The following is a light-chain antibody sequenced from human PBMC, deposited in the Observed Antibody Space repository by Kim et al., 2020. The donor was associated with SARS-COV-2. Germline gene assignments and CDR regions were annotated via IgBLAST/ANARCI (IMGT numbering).Light chain of an antibody. CDR2: DVT. CDR3: RSYTTSSTVI. Sequence: GQSITFSCTGTSSDVGAYNYVSWYQQHPGKAPKLMIYDVTNRPSGVSNRFSGSKSGNTASLTISGLQAEDEADYYCRSYTTSSTVIFGGGTQLTVL. V-gene: IGLV2-14*03. J-gene: IGLJ2*01. CDR1: SSDVGAYNY.